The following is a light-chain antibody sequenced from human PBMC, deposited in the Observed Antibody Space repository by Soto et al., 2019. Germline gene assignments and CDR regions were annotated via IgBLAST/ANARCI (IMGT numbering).Light chain of an antibody. CDR1: SSDVGGYSY. CDR3: FSYAGSYTVV. V-gene: IGLV2-11*01. CDR2: GVS. J-gene: IGLJ1*01. Sequence: QSALTQPRSVSGSPGQSVTISCTGTSSDVGGYSYVSWYQQHPGKAPKLMIYGVSKRPSGIPDRFSGSKSGNTASLTISGLQAEDEADYYCFSYAGSYTVVFGTGTKLTVL.